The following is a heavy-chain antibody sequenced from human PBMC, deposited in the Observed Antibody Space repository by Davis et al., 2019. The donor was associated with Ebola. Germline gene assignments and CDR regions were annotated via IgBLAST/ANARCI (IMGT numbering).Heavy chain of an antibody. CDR3: TRVPEGSYEVH. V-gene: IGHV3-53*01. D-gene: IGHD3-16*01. CDR1: GFTVSSNY. J-gene: IGHJ4*02. CDR2: IYSGGST. Sequence: PGGSLRLSCAASGFTVSSNYISWVRQAPGKGLEWVSFIYSGGSTYYADSVKGRFTISRDNSKNTLYLQMNSLRAEDTAVYYCTRVPEGSYEVHWGLGTLVTVSS.